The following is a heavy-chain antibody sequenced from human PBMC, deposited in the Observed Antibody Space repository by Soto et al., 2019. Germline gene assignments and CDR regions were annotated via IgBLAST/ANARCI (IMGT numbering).Heavy chain of an antibody. D-gene: IGHD2-2*01. CDR3: ARHQREYCSSTRCYGPFDY. CDR2: IYYSGST. Sequence: PSETLSLTCTVSGGSISSSSYYWGWIRQPPGKGLEWIGSIYYSGSTYYNPSLKSRVTISVDTSKNQFSLKLSSVTAADTAVYYCARHQREYCSSTRCYGPFDYWGQGTLVTVSS. V-gene: IGHV4-39*01. CDR1: GGSISSSSYY. J-gene: IGHJ4*02.